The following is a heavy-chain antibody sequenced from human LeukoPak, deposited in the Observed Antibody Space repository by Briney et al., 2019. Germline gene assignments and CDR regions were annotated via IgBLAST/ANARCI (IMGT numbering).Heavy chain of an antibody. CDR3: ARSRASRTYPNDAFDI. Sequence: SETLSLTCTVSGDSMNSSSFYWGWIRQPPGKGLEWIGSIHSSGSTYYNLSLKSRVTISVDTSKNHFSLKVNSVTAADTAIYYCARSRASRTYPNDAFDIWGQGTMVTVSS. CDR1: GDSMNSSSFY. J-gene: IGHJ3*02. D-gene: IGHD2-2*01. CDR2: IHSSGST. V-gene: IGHV4-39*02.